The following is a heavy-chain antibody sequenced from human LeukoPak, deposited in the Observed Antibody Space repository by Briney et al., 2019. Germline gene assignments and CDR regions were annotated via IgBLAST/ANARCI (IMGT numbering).Heavy chain of an antibody. D-gene: IGHD1-26*01. CDR2: IKHDGSEK. CDR1: GFTFSSDW. V-gene: IGHV3-7*01. Sequence: TGGSLRLSCAASGFTFSSDWMSWVRQAPGKGLEWVANIKHDGSEKYHVDSVKGRFTISRDNAKNSLYLQMNSLRAEDTAVYYCARVLGSYLGYYFDHWGQGTLVTVSS. J-gene: IGHJ4*02. CDR3: ARVLGSYLGYYFDH.